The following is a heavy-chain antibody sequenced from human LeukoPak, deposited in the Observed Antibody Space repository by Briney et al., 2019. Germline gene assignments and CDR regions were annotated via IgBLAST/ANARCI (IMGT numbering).Heavy chain of an antibody. J-gene: IGHJ4*02. V-gene: IGHV1-69*13. CDR1: GGTFSSYA. CDR3: ARESGSYEAYFDY. D-gene: IGHD1-26*01. Sequence: AASVKVSCKASGGTFSSYAISWVRQAPGQGLEWMGRIFPIFATANYAQKFQGTVTITADESTSTAYMELSSLRSEDTAVYYCARESGSYEAYFDYWGQGTLVTVSS. CDR2: IFPIFATA.